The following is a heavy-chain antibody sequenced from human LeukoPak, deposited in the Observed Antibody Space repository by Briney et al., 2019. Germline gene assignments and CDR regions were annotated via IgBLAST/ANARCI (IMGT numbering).Heavy chain of an antibody. V-gene: IGHV3-7*01. D-gene: IGHD2-2*01. CDR3: TRMVWRSRPFDY. CDR1: GFTFSSYW. CDR2: IKQDGSEK. Sequence: GGSLRLSCAASGFTFSSYWMSWVRQAPGKGLEWVANIKQDGSEKYYVDSVKGRFTISRDNAKNSVYVQMNSLRAEDTAVYYCTRMVWRSRPFDYWGQGTLVTVSS. J-gene: IGHJ4*02.